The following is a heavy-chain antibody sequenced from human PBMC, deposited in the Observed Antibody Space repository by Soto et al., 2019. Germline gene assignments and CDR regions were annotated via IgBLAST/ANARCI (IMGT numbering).Heavy chain of an antibody. CDR2: INAGSGNT. CDR3: ANDIILIPDAKGLDY. Sequence: ASVKVSCKAPGYTSTNYGMHWVRQAPGQRLEWMGWINAGSGNTKYSQKFQGRITITRDTSASTVYMELSSLRSEDTAVYYCANDIILIPDAKGLDYWGQGSLVTVSS. J-gene: IGHJ4*02. D-gene: IGHD2-2*01. CDR1: GYTSTNYG. V-gene: IGHV1-3*01.